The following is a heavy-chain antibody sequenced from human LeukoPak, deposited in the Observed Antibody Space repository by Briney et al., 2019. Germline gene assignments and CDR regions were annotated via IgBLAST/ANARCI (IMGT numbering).Heavy chain of an antibody. CDR1: GGSISSYY. V-gene: IGHV4-4*07. J-gene: IGHJ4*02. CDR3: ARTGSYYYDSSGLRFDY. D-gene: IGHD3-22*01. Sequence: SETLSLTCTVSGGSISSYYWSWIRQPAGKGLEWIGRIYTSGSTNYNPSLKSRVTMSVDTSKNQFSLKLSSVTAADTAVYYCARTGSYYYDSSGLRFDYWGQGTLVTVSS. CDR2: IYTSGST.